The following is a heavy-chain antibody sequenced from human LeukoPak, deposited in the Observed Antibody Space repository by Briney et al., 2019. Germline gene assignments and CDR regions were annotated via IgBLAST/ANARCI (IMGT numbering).Heavy chain of an antibody. CDR2: IYPGDSDT. CDR3: ARRRPHDGFDI. Sequence: GESLKISCKGSGYSFTSYWIGWVRQMSGKGLECMGIIYPGDSDTRYSPSFQGQVTISADKSISTAYLQWSSLKASDTAMYYCARRRPHDGFDIWAKGHWSPSLQ. CDR1: GYSFTSYW. J-gene: IGHJ3*02. V-gene: IGHV5-51*01.